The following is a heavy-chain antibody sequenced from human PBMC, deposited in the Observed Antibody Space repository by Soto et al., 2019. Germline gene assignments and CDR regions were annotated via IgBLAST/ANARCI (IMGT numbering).Heavy chain of an antibody. V-gene: IGHV3-21*01. J-gene: IGHJ6*02. D-gene: IGHD3-22*01. CDR2: ISSSSSYI. Sequence: PGGSLRLSCAASGFTFRTYSMNWVRQAPGKGLEWVSSISSSSSYIYYADSVKGRFTISRDNAKNSLYLQMSSLRAEDTAVYYCARYDSSGYYWPYYYYGMDVWGQGTTVTVSS. CDR1: GFTFRTYS. CDR3: ARYDSSGYYWPYYYYGMDV.